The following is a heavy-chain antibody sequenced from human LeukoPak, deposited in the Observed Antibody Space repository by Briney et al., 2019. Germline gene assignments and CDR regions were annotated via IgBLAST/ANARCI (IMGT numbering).Heavy chain of an antibody. V-gene: IGHV3-7*01. D-gene: IGHD2-15*01. Sequence: PGGSLRLSCAASGFTFSSFWMSWVRQAPGKGLEWVANIKEDGSEKYYVDSVKGRFTLSRDNAKNSLYLQMNSLRAEDTAVYYCARPLGYCSGGSCYVHFDYWGQGTLVTVSS. CDR2: IKEDGSEK. CDR1: GFTFSSFW. J-gene: IGHJ4*02. CDR3: ARPLGYCSGGSCYVHFDY.